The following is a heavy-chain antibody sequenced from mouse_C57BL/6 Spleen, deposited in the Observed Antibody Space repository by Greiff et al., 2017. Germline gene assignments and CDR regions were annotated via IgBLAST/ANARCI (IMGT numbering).Heavy chain of an antibody. Sequence: QVQLKQPGAELVRPGTSVKLSCKASGYTFTSYWMPWVKQRPGQGLEWIGVIDPSDSYTNYNQKFQGKATLTVDTSSSTSYMQLSSLTSEDSAVYYCARFGAAWFAYWGQGTLVTVSA. CDR2: IDPSDSYT. V-gene: IGHV1-59*01. D-gene: IGHD3-1*01. CDR3: ARFGAAWFAY. CDR1: GYTFTSYW. J-gene: IGHJ3*01.